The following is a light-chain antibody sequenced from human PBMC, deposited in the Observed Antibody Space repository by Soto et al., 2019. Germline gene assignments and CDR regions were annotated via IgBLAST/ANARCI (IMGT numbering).Light chain of an antibody. CDR2: AAS. CDR1: QSISSY. J-gene: IGKJ1*01. CDR3: QQSYSTPRT. V-gene: IGKV1-39*01. Sequence: DIQMTQSPSSLSASVGDRVTITCRASQSISSYLNRYQQKPGKAPKLLIYAASSLQSGVPSRVSGSGSGTDFTLTISSLQPEDFATYYCQQSYSTPRTFGQGTKVEIK.